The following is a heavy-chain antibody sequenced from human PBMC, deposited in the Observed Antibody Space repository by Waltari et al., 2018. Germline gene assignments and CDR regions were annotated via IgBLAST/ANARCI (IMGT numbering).Heavy chain of an antibody. CDR1: GSTFSSCW. V-gene: IGHV3-7*01. CDR2: IKLDGSEK. Sequence: EVQLVESGGGLVQPGGALRLSCAASGSTFSSCWRSWVRQAPGKGLDWVANIKLDGSEKYYVDSVKGRFTISRDNAKNSLYLQMNSLRAEDTAVYYCARELYWYFDLWGRGTLVTVSS. J-gene: IGHJ2*01. CDR3: ARELYWYFDL.